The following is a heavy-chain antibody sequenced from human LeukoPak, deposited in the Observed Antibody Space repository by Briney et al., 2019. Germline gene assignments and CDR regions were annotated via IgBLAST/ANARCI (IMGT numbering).Heavy chain of an antibody. CDR3: TTEGYTYGNHAFDI. V-gene: IGHV3-15*01. D-gene: IGHD5-18*01. CDR2: IKSKTSGGTT. Sequence: GGSLRLSCAASRFTFSNDWMSWVRQAPGKGLEWVGRIKSKTSGGTTDYAAPVKGRFTISRDDSKNTLYLQMNSLKTEDAAVYYCTTEGYTYGNHAFDIWGQGTMVTVSS. J-gene: IGHJ3*02. CDR1: RFTFSNDW.